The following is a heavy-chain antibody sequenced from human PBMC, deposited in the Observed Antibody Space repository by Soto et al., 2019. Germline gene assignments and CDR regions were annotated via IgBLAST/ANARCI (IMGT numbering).Heavy chain of an antibody. CDR1: GFTVSSNY. D-gene: IGHD5-12*01. CDR3: ARGSSGYGYDAFDI. CDR2: IYGDGGT. V-gene: IGHV3-53*04. J-gene: IGHJ3*02. Sequence: GGSLRLSCAASGFTVSSNYMTWVRQAPGKGLEWVSVIYGDGGTYYADSVKGRFTISRHNSKNTLYLQMNSLRPEDTAVYYCARGSSGYGYDAFDIWGQGTMVTVSS.